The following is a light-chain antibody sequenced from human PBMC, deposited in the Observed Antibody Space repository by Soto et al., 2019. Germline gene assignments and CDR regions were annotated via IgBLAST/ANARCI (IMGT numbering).Light chain of an antibody. CDR3: QHYSLVWA. J-gene: IGKJ1*01. V-gene: IGKV1-5*01. Sequence: DIQMTQSPATLSASVGDRVPITCRASQSISRGLAWYQQKPGKAPKVLIYDASTLESGVPSRFSGSGSGTEFTLTITSLQPDDFATYFCQHYSLVWAFGQGTKVDIK. CDR1: QSISRG. CDR2: DAS.